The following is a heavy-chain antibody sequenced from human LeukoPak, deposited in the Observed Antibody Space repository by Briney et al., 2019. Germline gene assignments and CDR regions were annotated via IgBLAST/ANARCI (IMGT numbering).Heavy chain of an antibody. D-gene: IGHD5-24*01. V-gene: IGHV4-31*03. CDR1: GGSISSGGHY. J-gene: IGHJ4*02. Sequence: SDTLSLTCTVSGGSISSGGHYWSWIRQHPGKGLERIGYIYYTGSTYYNPSLKSRVTISVDTSNNQFSLRLNSVTAADTAVYYCARAKIDGYNLADYWGQGTLVTVSS. CDR2: IYYTGST. CDR3: ARAKIDGYNLADY.